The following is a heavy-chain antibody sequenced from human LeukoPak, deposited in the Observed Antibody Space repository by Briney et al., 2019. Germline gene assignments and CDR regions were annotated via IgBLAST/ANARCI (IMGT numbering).Heavy chain of an antibody. CDR3: ARLNLRDYDFWSGYYTSYYYMDV. Sequence: PSQTLSLTCTVSGGSISSGSYYWSWIRQPAGKGLEWIGRIYTTGSTNYNPSLKSRVTISVDTSKNQFSLKLSSVTAADTAVYYCARLNLRDYDFWSGYYTSYYYMDVWGKGTTVTVSS. CDR2: IYTTGST. CDR1: GGSISSGSYY. V-gene: IGHV4-61*02. D-gene: IGHD3-3*01. J-gene: IGHJ6*03.